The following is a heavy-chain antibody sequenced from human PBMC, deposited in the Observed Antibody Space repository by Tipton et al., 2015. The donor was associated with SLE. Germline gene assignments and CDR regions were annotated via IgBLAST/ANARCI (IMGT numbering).Heavy chain of an antibody. J-gene: IGHJ4*02. CDR1: GGSITTKNYY. CDR2: MSYSGST. Sequence: TLSLTCTVSGGSITTKNYYWVWFRQPPGKGLEWIGTMSYSGSTYYNASLESRVTISPDTSKSQFSLRLSSVTAADTAVYYCARLSPDVWDLPHFFDVWGQGALVTVSS. V-gene: IGHV4-39*07. CDR3: ARLSPDVWDLPHFFDV. D-gene: IGHD1-26*01.